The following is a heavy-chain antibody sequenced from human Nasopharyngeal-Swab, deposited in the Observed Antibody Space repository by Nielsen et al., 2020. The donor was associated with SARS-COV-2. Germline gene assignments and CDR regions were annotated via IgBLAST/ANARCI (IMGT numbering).Heavy chain of an antibody. CDR3: ARGRAHITMVRGVKQRHFDY. D-gene: IGHD3-10*01. Sequence: WIRQPPGKGLEWIGEINHSGSTNYNPSLKSRVTISVDTSKNQFSLKLSSVTAADTAVYYCARGRAHITMVRGVKQRHFDYWGQGTQVTVSS. CDR2: INHSGST. V-gene: IGHV4-34*01. J-gene: IGHJ4*02.